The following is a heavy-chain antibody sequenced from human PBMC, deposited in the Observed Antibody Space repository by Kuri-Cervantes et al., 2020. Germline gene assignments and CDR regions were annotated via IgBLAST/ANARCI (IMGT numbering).Heavy chain of an antibody. CDR3: AREGKDDILTGSFDY. D-gene: IGHD3-9*01. Sequence: GESLKISCAASGFTFSDYYMSWIRQAPGKGLEWVSYISSSGSTIYYADSVKGRFTISRDNAKNSLYLQMNSLRAEDTAVYYCAREGKDDILTGSFDYWGQGTLVTVSS. V-gene: IGHV3-11*04. CDR2: ISSSGSTI. J-gene: IGHJ4*02. CDR1: GFTFSDYY.